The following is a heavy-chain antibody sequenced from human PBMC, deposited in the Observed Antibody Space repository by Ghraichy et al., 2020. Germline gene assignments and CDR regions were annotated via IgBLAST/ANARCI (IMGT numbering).Heavy chain of an antibody. J-gene: IGHJ6*03. CDR3: AKDSSYGSGTYYYYMDV. CDR1: GFTFSSYA. CDR2: ISGSGGST. D-gene: IGHD3-10*01. Sequence: GGSLRLSCAASGFTFSSYAMSWVRQAPGKGLEWVSAISGSGGSTYYADSVKGRFTISRDNSKNTLYLQMNSLRAEDTAVYYCAKDSSYGSGTYYYYMDVWGKGTTVTVSS. V-gene: IGHV3-23*01.